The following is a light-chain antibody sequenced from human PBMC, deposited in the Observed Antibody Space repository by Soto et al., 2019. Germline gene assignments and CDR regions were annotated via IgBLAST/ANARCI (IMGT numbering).Light chain of an antibody. CDR2: AVS. CDR3: SSHNPFGTLQI. J-gene: IGLJ1*01. CDR1: SSDFAIYNY. V-gene: IGLV2-14*01. Sequence: QSALTQPASVSGSPGQSITISCTGTSSDFAIYNYVSWYQLHPGKAPKLMIYAVSVRTSGVSNRFSGSKSGNTASLTMSGLQAEDEADYCCSSHNPFGTLQIFGRGTKVTVL.